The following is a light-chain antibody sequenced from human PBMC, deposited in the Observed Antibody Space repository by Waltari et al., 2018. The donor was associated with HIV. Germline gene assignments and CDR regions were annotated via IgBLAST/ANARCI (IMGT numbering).Light chain of an antibody. CDR3: QQRSDWHALT. CDR1: QSVTSY. V-gene: IGKV3-11*01. Sequence: ELVLTQSPAALSVSPGERATLSCRASQSVTSYLAWYQQKPGQAPRLLIYDASRRATGIPARFSGSGSGTDFTLTISSLQPEDSAIYYCQQRSDWHALTFGGGTKVEIK. J-gene: IGKJ4*01. CDR2: DAS.